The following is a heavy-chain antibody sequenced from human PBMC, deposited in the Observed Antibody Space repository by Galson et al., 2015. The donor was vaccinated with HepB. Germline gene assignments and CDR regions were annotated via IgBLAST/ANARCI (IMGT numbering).Heavy chain of an antibody. Sequence: SLRLSCAASGFTFSSYAMSWVRQAPGKGLEWVSGITGSGGSTYYADSVKGRLTISRDNSKNTLYLQMNSLRAEDTAIYYCAEVPNFYCSGGNCYFDYWGQGTLVTVSS. V-gene: IGHV3-23*01. CDR1: GFTFSSYA. CDR2: ITGSGGST. J-gene: IGHJ4*02. D-gene: IGHD2-15*01. CDR3: AEVPNFYCSGGNCYFDY.